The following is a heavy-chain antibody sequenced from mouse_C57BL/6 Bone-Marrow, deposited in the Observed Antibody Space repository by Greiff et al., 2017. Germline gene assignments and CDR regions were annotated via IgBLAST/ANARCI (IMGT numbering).Heavy chain of an antibody. CDR3: ARKDDYDRAYAMDY. V-gene: IGHV1-80*01. CDR2: IYPGDGDT. CDR1: GYAFSSYW. D-gene: IGHD2-4*01. J-gene: IGHJ4*01. Sequence: QVQLQQSGAELVKPGASVKISCKASGYAFSSYWMNWVKQRPGKGLEWIGQIYPGDGDTNYNGKFKGKATLTADKSSSTAYMQRSSLTSEDSAVYFCARKDDYDRAYAMDYWGQGTSVTVSS.